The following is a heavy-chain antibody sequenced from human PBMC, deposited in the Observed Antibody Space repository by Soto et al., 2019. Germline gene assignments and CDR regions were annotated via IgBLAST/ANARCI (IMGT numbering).Heavy chain of an antibody. CDR3: ARDREYYYDTSGTYHYHYALDV. CDR2: ISGYNGNT. CDR1: GFTFNTYG. J-gene: IGHJ6*02. Sequence: QVQLVESGAEVKKPGASVKVSCKASGFTFNTYGISWVRQAPGQGLEWMGWISGYNGNTNHAQNLRGTVTMTTDTPTNTAYMELRSLRSDDTAVYYCARDREYYYDTSGTYHYHYALDVWGQGTTVTVSS. D-gene: IGHD3-22*01. V-gene: IGHV1-18*04.